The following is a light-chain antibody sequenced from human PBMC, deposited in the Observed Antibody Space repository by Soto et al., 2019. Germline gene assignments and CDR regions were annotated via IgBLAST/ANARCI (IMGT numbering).Light chain of an antibody. CDR3: QEKKNWPMLT. CDR1: QSVSSN. V-gene: IGKV3-15*01. CDR2: GAS. J-gene: IGKJ4*01. Sequence: EIVMTQSPATLSVSPGERATLSCRASQSVSSNLAWYQQKPGQAPRLLIYGASTRATGIPARFSGSGSGTEFTLTISSLQSEVFAVYYGQEKKNWPMLTFGGGPKVETK.